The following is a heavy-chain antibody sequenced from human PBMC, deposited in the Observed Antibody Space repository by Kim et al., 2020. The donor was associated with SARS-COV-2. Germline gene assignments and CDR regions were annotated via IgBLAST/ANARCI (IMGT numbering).Heavy chain of an antibody. Sequence: SETLSLTCTVSGGPIDSYYWRWIRQPTGKGPEWIGYIYYSGSANYNPSLKSRVTMSVDATKKQFSLKLSSVTAADTAAYYCAGGGDYGEFYYWGQG. CDR2: IYYSGSA. CDR1: GGPIDSYY. D-gene: IGHD4-17*01. CDR3: AGGGDYGEFYY. V-gene: IGHV4-59*08. J-gene: IGHJ4*02.